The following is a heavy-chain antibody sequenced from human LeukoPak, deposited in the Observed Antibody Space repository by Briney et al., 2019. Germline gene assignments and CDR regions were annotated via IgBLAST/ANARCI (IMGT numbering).Heavy chain of an antibody. CDR3: ARGKARITLIQAIDY. D-gene: IGHD3-22*01. CDR1: GGTFSSYA. CDR2: IIPIFGTA. V-gene: IGHV1-69*13. J-gene: IGHJ4*02. Sequence: VASVTVSCKASGGTFSSYAISWVRQAPGQGLEWMGGIIPIFGTANYAQKFQGRVTITADESTSTAYMELSSLRFEDTAVYYCARGKARITLIQAIDYWGQGTLVTVSS.